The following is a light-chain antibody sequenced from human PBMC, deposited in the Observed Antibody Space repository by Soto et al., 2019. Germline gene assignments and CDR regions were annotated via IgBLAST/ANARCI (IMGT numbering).Light chain of an antibody. Sequence: MAQGPSTLSTSVGDRVIITCRASQRISNWLAWYQQKPGTAPKVLIYHASNLQSGVPSRFSGSGSGTEFTLTISSLQPDDLATYYCPPYNIYPFGQRTKADIK. J-gene: IGKJ1*01. CDR2: HAS. CDR1: QRISNW. V-gene: IGKV1-5*01. CDR3: PPYNIYP.